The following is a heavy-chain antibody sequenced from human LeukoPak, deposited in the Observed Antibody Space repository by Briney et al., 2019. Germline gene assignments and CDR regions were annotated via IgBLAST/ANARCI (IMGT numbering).Heavy chain of an antibody. Sequence: GGSLRLSCAASGFTFSSYSMNWVRQAPGKGLEWVSSISSSSSYIYYADSVKGRFTISRDNAKNSLYLQMISLRAEETAVYYCARGGPTVVTSPFDYWGQGTLVTVSS. V-gene: IGHV3-21*01. CDR2: ISSSSSYI. CDR3: ARGGPTVVTSPFDY. CDR1: GFTFSSYS. J-gene: IGHJ4*02. D-gene: IGHD4-23*01.